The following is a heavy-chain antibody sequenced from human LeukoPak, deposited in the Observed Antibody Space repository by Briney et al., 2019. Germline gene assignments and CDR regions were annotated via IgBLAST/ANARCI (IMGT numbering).Heavy chain of an antibody. Sequence: SETLSLTCTVSGDSISTSNSYWGWIRQPPGKGLEWIGYIYYSGSTNYNPSLKSRVTISVDTSKNQFSLKLSSVTAADTAVYYCARARPIAVAGKDYYYYMDVWGKGTTVTISS. CDR2: IYYSGST. D-gene: IGHD6-19*01. V-gene: IGHV4-61*05. J-gene: IGHJ6*03. CDR1: GDSISTSNSY. CDR3: ARARPIAVAGKDYYYYMDV.